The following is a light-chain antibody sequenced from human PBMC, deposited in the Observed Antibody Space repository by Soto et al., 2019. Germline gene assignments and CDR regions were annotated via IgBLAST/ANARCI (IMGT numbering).Light chain of an antibody. CDR2: EVT. CDR3: ASYAGSNNFVV. J-gene: IGLJ2*01. V-gene: IGLV2-8*01. CDR1: SSDIGAYNY. Sequence: QSVLTQPPSASGSPGQSVTISCTGTSSDIGAYNYVSWYQQHPDKAPKFMIYEVTKRPSGVPDHFSGSKSGNTASLTISGLQAEDEADYYCASYAGSNNFVVFGGGTKLTVL.